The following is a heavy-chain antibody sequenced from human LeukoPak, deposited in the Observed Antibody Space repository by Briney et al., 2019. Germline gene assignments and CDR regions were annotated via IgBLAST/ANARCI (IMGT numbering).Heavy chain of an antibody. CDR2: INWNGGST. CDR3: ARLVVPAAIRHYFEY. D-gene: IGHD2-2*02. J-gene: IGHJ4*02. Sequence: PGGSLRLSCAASGFTFNDYGMSWVRQAPFKGLEWVSGINWNGGSTGYADSVKGRFTISRDNAKNSLYLQMNSLRAEDTALYYCARLVVPAAIRHYFEYWGQGTLVTVSS. CDR1: GFTFNDYG. V-gene: IGHV3-20*04.